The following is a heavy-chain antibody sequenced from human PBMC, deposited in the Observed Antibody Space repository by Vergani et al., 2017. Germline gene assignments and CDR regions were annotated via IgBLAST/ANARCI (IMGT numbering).Heavy chain of an antibody. J-gene: IGHJ4*02. CDR1: GFTFSSYS. D-gene: IGHD3-22*01. V-gene: IGHV3-23*04. CDR2: ISGSGGST. Sequence: EVQLVESGGGLVKPGGSLRLSCAASGFTFSSYSMNWVRQAPGKGLEWVSAISGSGGSTYYADSVKGRFTISRDNSKNTLYLQMNSLRAEDTAVYYCAAGYYYDSSGYHPSSFDYWGQGTLVTVSS. CDR3: AAGYYYDSSGYHPSSFDY.